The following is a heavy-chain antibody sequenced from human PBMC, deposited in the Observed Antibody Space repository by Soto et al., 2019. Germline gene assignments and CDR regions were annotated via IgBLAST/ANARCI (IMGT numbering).Heavy chain of an antibody. CDR3: ASSSSTSPYYFDY. V-gene: IGHV3-33*01. Sequence: GGSLRLSCAASGFTFSSYGMHWVRQVPGKGLEWVAVIWYDGSNKYYADSVKGRFTISRDNSKNTLYLQMNSLRAEDTAVYYCASSSSTSPYYFDYWGQGTLVTVSS. D-gene: IGHD2-2*01. CDR1: GFTFSSYG. CDR2: IWYDGSNK. J-gene: IGHJ4*02.